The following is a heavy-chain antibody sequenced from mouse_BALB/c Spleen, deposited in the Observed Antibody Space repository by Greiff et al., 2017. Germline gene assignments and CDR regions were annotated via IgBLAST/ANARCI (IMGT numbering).Heavy chain of an antibody. CDR3: ARSSAGYGGYYAMDY. V-gene: IGHV3-2*02. Sequence: QSGPGLVKPSQSLSLTCTVTGYSITSDYAWNWIRQFPGNKLEWMGYISYSGSTSYNPSLKSRISITRDTSKNQFFLQLNSVTTEDTATYYCARSSAGYGGYYAMDYWGQGTSVTVSS. CDR2: ISYSGST. D-gene: IGHD2-14*01. J-gene: IGHJ4*01. CDR1: GYSITSDYA.